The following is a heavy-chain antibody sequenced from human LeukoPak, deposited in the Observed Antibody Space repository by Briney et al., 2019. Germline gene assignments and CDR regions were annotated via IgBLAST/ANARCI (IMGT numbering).Heavy chain of an antibody. Sequence: SVKVSCKASGGTFTSYAISWVRQAPGQGLAWMGRIIPSFGTANYAQKFQGSVTITTDESTSTAYIELSSLRSEDTAVYYCARDRIAAAGDFDDWGQGTLVTVSS. CDR3: ARDRIAAAGDFDD. J-gene: IGHJ4*02. CDR1: GGTFTSYA. V-gene: IGHV1-69*05. CDR2: IIPSFGTA. D-gene: IGHD6-13*01.